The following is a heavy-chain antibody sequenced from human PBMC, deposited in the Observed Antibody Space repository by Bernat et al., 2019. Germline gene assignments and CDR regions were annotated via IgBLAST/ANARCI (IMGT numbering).Heavy chain of an antibody. J-gene: IGHJ4*02. CDR3: AGRYRRNDY. Sequence: EVQLVESGGGLVQPGGSLRLSCSASGFTVSSNYMSWVRQAPGKGLEWVSVIYSGGSTYYADSVKGRFTNSRHNSKNTLYLQMNSRRAEDTAVYYCAGRYRRNDYWGQGTLVTVSS. V-gene: IGHV3-53*04. CDR2: IYSGGST. CDR1: GFTVSSNY. D-gene: IGHD5-18*01.